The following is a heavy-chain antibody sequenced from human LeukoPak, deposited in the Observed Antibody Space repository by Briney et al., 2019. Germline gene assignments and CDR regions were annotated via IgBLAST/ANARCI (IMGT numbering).Heavy chain of an antibody. CDR3: DSFYETY. V-gene: IGHV3-74*01. Sequence: GGSLRLSCAASGNYWMHWVRQAPGKGLVWVSHLNSDGSWTSYADSVKGRFTISKDNAKNTVYLQMNSLRAEDTAVYYCDSFYETYWGRGTLVTVSS. CDR2: LNSDGSWT. D-gene: IGHD2/OR15-2a*01. CDR1: GNYW. J-gene: IGHJ4*02.